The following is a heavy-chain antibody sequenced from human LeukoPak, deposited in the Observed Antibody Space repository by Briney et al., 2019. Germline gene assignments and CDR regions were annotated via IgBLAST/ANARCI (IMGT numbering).Heavy chain of an antibody. V-gene: IGHV1-2*02. CDR2: MNPNSGGT. CDR1: GYTFTSDG. Sequence: ASVKVSCKASGYTFTSDGISWVRQAPGQGLEWMAWMNPNSGGTSYAQKFQGRVTMTRDTSISTGYMELSRLRFDDTAVYYCAINKAAKSLDYWGQGTLVTVSS. D-gene: IGHD6-25*01. J-gene: IGHJ4*02. CDR3: AINKAAKSLDY.